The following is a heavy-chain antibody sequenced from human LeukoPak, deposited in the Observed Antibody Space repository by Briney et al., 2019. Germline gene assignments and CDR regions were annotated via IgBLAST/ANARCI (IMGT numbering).Heavy chain of an antibody. Sequence: PGRSLRLSCAASGFTFSTYGMHWVRQAPGKGLEWVTIISYDGTNKYYADSVRGRFTIFRDNSKNTLDLQMDSLRAEDTAVYYCAKDLAPHRDGSHHGADAWGQGTLVTVSS. CDR3: AKDLAPHRDGSHHGADA. CDR2: ISYDGTNK. V-gene: IGHV3-30*18. CDR1: GFTFSTYG. D-gene: IGHD5-24*01. J-gene: IGHJ5*02.